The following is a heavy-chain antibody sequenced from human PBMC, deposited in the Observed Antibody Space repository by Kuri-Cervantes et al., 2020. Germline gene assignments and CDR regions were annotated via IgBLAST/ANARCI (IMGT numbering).Heavy chain of an antibody. V-gene: IGHV3-15*05. CDR2: IKGSAEGGTP. D-gene: IGHD1-26*01. CDR3: RWELFLAGFDY. Sequence: GESLKISCEASGFTFSNTWMNWARQAPGKGLEWVGRIKGSAEGGTPDYAAPVKGRFTISRDDSKNTLFLQMNGLQAEDTGVYYCRWELFLAGFDYWGQGTVVTVSS. CDR1: GFTFSNTW. J-gene: IGHJ4*02.